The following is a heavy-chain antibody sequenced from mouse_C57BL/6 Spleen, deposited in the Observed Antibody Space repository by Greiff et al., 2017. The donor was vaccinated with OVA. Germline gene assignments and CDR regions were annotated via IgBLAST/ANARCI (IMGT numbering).Heavy chain of an antibody. CDR1: GYTFTDYY. CDR3: ARSGTGTRFAY. Sequence: EVQLQQSGPELVKPGASVKISCKASGYTFTDYYMNWVKQSHGQSLEWIGDINPNNGGTSYNQKFKGKATLTVDKSSSTAYMELRSLTSEDSAVYYCARSGTGTRFAYWGQGTLVTVSA. CDR2: INPNNGGT. J-gene: IGHJ3*01. D-gene: IGHD4-1*01. V-gene: IGHV1-26*01.